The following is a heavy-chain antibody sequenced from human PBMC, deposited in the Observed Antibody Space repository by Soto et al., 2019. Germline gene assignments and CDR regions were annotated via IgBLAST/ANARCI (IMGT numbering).Heavy chain of an antibody. J-gene: IGHJ4*02. CDR3: AKDHNCGGDRYSHTPDY. CDR2: ISYDGSNK. Sequence: GGSLRLSCAASGFTFSSYGMHWVRQAPGKGLEWVAVISYDGSNKYYADSVKGRFTISRDNSKNTLYLQMNSLRAEDTAVYYCAKDHNCGGDRYSHTPDYWGQGTRVTVSS. V-gene: IGHV3-30*18. CDR1: GFTFSSYG. D-gene: IGHD2-21*02.